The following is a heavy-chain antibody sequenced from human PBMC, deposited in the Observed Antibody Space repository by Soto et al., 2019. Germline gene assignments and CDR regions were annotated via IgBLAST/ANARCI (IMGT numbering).Heavy chain of an antibody. J-gene: IGHJ3*02. D-gene: IGHD3-22*01. CDR2: ISSSSSYT. CDR1: GFTFSDYY. CDR3: ARGDYSDSSGPFSDAFDI. V-gene: IGHV3-11*03. Sequence: GGSLRLSCSASGFTFSDYYMSWIRQAPGKGREWVSYISSSSSYTNYADSVKGRFTISRDNAKNSLYLQMNSLRAEYTAVYYCARGDYSDSSGPFSDAFDIWGQGTMVTVSS.